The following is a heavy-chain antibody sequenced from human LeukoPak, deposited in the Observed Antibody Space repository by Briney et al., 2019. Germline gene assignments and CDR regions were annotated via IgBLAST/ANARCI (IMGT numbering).Heavy chain of an antibody. CDR1: GFTFSSYS. CDR2: ISSSSSYI. J-gene: IGHJ2*01. Sequence: PGGSLRLSCAASGFTFSSYSMNWVRQAPGKGLEWVSSISSSSSYIYYADSVKGRFTISRDNAKNSLYLQMNSLRAEDTAVYYCARLLEIAAAGTEGWYFDLWGRGTLVTVSS. V-gene: IGHV3-21*01. CDR3: ARLLEIAAAGTEGWYFDL. D-gene: IGHD6-13*01.